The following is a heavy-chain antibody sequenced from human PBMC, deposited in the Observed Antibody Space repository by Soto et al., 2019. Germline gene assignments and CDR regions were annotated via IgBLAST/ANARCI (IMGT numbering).Heavy chain of an antibody. CDR3: ARGGLTMSPFDP. CDR1: GGTFSSYA. Sequence: GASVKVSGKASGGTFSSYAISWVRQAPGQGLEWMGGIIPIFGTANYAQKFQGRVTITADKSTSTAYMELSSLRSEDTAVYYCARGGLTMSPFDPWGQGTLVIVSS. D-gene: IGHD3-22*01. V-gene: IGHV1-69*06. J-gene: IGHJ5*02. CDR2: IIPIFGTA.